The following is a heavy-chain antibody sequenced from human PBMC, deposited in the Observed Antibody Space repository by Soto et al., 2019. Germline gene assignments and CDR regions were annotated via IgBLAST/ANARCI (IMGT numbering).Heavy chain of an antibody. J-gene: IGHJ4*02. CDR1: GGSISSSSYY. Sequence: PWETLSLTCTVSGGSISSSSYYWGWIRQPPGKGLEWIGSIYYSGSTYYNPSLKSRVTISVDTSKNQFSLKLSSVTAADTAVYYCARRYGGNFDYWGQGTLVTVSS. CDR3: ARRYGGNFDY. D-gene: IGHD2-15*01. V-gene: IGHV4-39*07. CDR2: IYYSGST.